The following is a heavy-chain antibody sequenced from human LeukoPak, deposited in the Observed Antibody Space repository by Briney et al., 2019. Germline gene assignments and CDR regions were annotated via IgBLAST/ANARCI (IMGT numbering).Heavy chain of an antibody. V-gene: IGHV3-30*02. CDR2: IRYDGSNK. CDR1: GFTFSSYG. J-gene: IGHJ6*02. CDR3: ANQGLYSSGWYGDFDYYYYGMDV. D-gene: IGHD6-19*01. Sequence: GGSLRLSCAASGFTFSSYGMHWVRQAPGKGLEWVAFIRYDGSNKYYADSVKGRFTISRDNSKNTLYLQMNSLRAEDTAVYYCANQGLYSSGWYGDFDYYYYGMDVWGQGTTVTVSS.